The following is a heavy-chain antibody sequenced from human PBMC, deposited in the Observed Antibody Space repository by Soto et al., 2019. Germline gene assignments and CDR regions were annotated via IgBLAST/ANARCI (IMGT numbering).Heavy chain of an antibody. CDR3: AKDLNILTGGSWLSNDY. CDR2: ISGSGGST. J-gene: IGHJ4*02. V-gene: IGHV3-23*01. Sequence: EVQLLESGGGLVQPGGSLRLSCAASGFTFSSYAMSWVRQAPGKGLEWVSAISGSGGSTYYADSVKGRFTISRDNSKNTLYLQMNSLRAEDTAVYYCAKDLNILTGGSWLSNDYWGQGTLVTVSS. D-gene: IGHD3-9*01. CDR1: GFTFSSYA.